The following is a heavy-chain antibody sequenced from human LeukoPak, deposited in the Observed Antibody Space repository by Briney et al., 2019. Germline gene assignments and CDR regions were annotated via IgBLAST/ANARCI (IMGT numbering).Heavy chain of an antibody. CDR2: TSDSGGST. CDR3: AKDRRTLDAFDI. V-gene: IGHV3-23*01. J-gene: IGHJ3*02. CDR1: GFIISTYA. Sequence: GGSLRLSCAASGFIISTYAMSWVRQAPGKGLEWVSATSDSGGSTYFADSVKGRFTISRDNSNNTLYLQMNSLRAEDTALYYCAKDRRTLDAFDIWGQGTMVTVSS. D-gene: IGHD2-2*01.